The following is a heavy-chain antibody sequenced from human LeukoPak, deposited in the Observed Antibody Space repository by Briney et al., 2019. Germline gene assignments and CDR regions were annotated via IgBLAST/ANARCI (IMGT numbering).Heavy chain of an antibody. CDR2: ISYDGSNK. Sequence: GGSLRLSCAASGFTFSSYAMHWVRQAPGKGLEWVAVISYDGSNKYYADSVKGRFTISRDNSKNTLYLQMNSLRAEDTAVHYCARVLRTYDFWSGYDFDPWGQGTLVTVSS. CDR1: GFTFSSYA. D-gene: IGHD3-3*01. J-gene: IGHJ5*02. CDR3: ARVLRTYDFWSGYDFDP. V-gene: IGHV3-30*01.